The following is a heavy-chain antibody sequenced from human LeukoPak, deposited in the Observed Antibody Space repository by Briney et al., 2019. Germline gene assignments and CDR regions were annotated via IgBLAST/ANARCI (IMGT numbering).Heavy chain of an antibody. CDR1: GFTFSSYW. V-gene: IGHV3-7*01. Sequence: GGSLRLSCAASGFTFSSYWMSWVRQAPGKGLEWVANIKQDGSEKYYVDSVKGRFTTSRDNAKNSLFLQMNSLRAEDTAVYYCAREVTMLRGVIYFDFWGQGTLVTVSS. CDR3: AREVTMLRGVIYFDF. J-gene: IGHJ4*02. CDR2: IKQDGSEK. D-gene: IGHD3-10*01.